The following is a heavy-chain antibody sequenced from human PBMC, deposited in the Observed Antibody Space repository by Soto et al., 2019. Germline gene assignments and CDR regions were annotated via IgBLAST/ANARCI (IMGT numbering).Heavy chain of an antibody. CDR2: IDSDGNSK. J-gene: IGHJ4*02. D-gene: IGHD1-26*01. V-gene: IGHV3-74*03. Sequence: GGSLRLSCAASGFTFSNYWMHWVRQVPGKGLVWVSHIDSDGNSKTYADSVKGRFTISRDNAKNTVYLQMNSLRAEDTAVYYCVRDDVGVGIDYWGLGTLVTVS. CDR3: VRDDVGVGIDY. CDR1: GFTFSNYW.